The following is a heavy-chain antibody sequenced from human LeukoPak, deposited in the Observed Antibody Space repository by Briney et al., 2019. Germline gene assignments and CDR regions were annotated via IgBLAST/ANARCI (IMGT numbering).Heavy chain of an antibody. CDR2: IYSGGST. D-gene: IGHD6-19*01. V-gene: IGHV3-53*01. Sequence: GGSLRLSCAASGFTVSSNYMSWVRQAPGKGLEWVSVIYSGGSTYYADSVKGRFTISRDNSKNTLYLQMNSLRAEDTAVYYCAREIIAVAGIYYYYYMDVWGKGTTVTVSS. CDR3: AREIIAVAGIYYYYYMDV. CDR1: GFTVSSNY. J-gene: IGHJ6*03.